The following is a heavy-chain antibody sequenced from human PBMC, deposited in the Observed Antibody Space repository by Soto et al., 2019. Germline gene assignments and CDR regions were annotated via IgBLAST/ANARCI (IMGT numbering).Heavy chain of an antibody. Sequence: QVELQESGPGLVKPSETLSLTCSVSGASITSYYWSWIRQSAEEGLQWIGRVYASGATNYNPSFKSRVSISGDTSKNQISLKLTSVTAADTAVYYCARSSGDDFFYYGMDVWGHGTPVTVSS. CDR1: GASITSYY. CDR3: ARSSGDDFFYYGMDV. V-gene: IGHV4-4*07. D-gene: IGHD4-17*01. CDR2: VYASGAT. J-gene: IGHJ6*02.